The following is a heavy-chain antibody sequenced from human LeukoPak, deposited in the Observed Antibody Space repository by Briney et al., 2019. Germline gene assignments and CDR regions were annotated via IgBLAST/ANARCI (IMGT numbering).Heavy chain of an antibody. Sequence: SETLSLTCTVSGGSISSYYWSWIRQPPGKGLEWIGYIYYSGSTNYNPSLKSRVTISVDTSKDQFSLKLSSVTAADTAVYYCARAHHRITIFGVVIPNWFDPWGQGTLVTVSS. V-gene: IGHV4-59*01. J-gene: IGHJ5*02. D-gene: IGHD3-3*01. CDR2: IYYSGST. CDR1: GGSISSYY. CDR3: ARAHHRITIFGVVIPNWFDP.